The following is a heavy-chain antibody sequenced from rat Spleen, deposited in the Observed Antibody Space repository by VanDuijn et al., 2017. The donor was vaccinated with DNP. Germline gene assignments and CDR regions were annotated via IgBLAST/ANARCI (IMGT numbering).Heavy chain of an antibody. CDR2: IWSGGST. D-gene: IGHD5-1*01. CDR3: TRDNWASYYFDY. J-gene: IGHJ2*01. Sequence: QVQLKESGPGLVQPSQTLSLTCTVSGFSLTSNSVHWVRQPPGKGLEWVGAIWSGGSTDYNSALKSRLSISRDTSKSQVILKMNSLQTEDTAIYFCTRDNWASYYFDYWGQGVMVTVSS. CDR1: GFSLTSNS. V-gene: IGHV2-1*01.